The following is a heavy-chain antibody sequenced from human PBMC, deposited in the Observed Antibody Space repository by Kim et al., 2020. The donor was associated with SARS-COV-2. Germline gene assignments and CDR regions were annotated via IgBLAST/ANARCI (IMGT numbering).Heavy chain of an antibody. D-gene: IGHD2-15*01. J-gene: IGHJ3*02. Sequence: EATAYAAAVKGRFTISRDDSKHTAYLQMNSLKTEDTAVYYCTNGRDNAFDIWGQGTMVTVSS. V-gene: IGHV3-73*01. CDR2: EAT. CDR3: TNGRDNAFDI.